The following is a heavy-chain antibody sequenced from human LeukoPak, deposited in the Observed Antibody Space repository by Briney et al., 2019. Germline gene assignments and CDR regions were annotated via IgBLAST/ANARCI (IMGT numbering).Heavy chain of an antibody. CDR1: GFTVSTNY. V-gene: IGHV3-53*01. Sequence: PGGSLRLSCAGSGFTVSTNYMYWVRQAPGKGLEWVSVIYSDGSTFYADSVKGRFTISRDNSKNTLYLQMNSLRAEDTAVYYCARGYNWNDRLDYWGQGTLVTVSS. D-gene: IGHD1-1*01. CDR2: IYSDGST. CDR3: ARGYNWNDRLDY. J-gene: IGHJ4*02.